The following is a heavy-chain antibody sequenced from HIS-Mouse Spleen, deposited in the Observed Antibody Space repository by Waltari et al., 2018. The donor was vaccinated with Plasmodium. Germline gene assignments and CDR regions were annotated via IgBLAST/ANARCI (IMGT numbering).Heavy chain of an antibody. V-gene: IGHV3-7*01. D-gene: IGHD5-12*01. Sequence: EVQLVESGGGLVQPGGSLRLSWAAFGFTLCRYWMSWFRQAPGKGLEWVANIKQDGSEKYYVDSVKGRFTISRDNAKNSLYLQMNSLRAEDTAVYYCARDRRGYWYFDLWGRGTLVTVSS. CDR2: IKQDGSEK. CDR3: ARDRRGYWYFDL. CDR1: GFTLCRYW. J-gene: IGHJ2*01.